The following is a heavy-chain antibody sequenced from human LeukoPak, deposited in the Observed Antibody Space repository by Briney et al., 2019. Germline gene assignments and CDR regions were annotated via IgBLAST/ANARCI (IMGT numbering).Heavy chain of an antibody. V-gene: IGHV3-23*01. J-gene: IGHJ4*02. Sequence: GGSLRLSCAASGFTFSSYAMSWVRQAPGKGLEWVSSISSSGGSTYYADSVKGRFTISRDNSKNTLYLQMNSLRAEDTAVYYCAKVPLYYYDSSGYFDYWGQGTLVTVSS. CDR3: AKVPLYYYDSSGYFDY. CDR2: ISSSGGST. CDR1: GFTFSSYA. D-gene: IGHD3-22*01.